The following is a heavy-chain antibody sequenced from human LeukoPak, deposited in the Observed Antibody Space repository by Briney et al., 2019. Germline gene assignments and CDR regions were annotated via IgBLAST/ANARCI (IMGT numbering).Heavy chain of an antibody. V-gene: IGHV3-21*01. CDR3: ARVNEAVAGTDY. CDR1: GFTFSSYT. J-gene: IGHJ4*02. D-gene: IGHD6-19*01. Sequence: GGSLRLSCAASGFTFSSYTMNWVRQAPGKGLEWVSSITSGGTYIYYADSVEDRFTISRDNAKNSLYLQMNSLRAEDTAVYYCARVNEAVAGTDYWGQGTLVTVSS. CDR2: ITSGGTYI.